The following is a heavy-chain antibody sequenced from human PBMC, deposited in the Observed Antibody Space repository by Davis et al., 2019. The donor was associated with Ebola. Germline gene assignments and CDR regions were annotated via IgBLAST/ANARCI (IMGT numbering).Heavy chain of an antibody. CDR3: ARRYYGSGTYYKDY. D-gene: IGHD3-10*01. CDR2: IKQDGSDK. V-gene: IGHV3-7*01. J-gene: IGHJ4*02. CDR1: GFTFSGYW. Sequence: GESLKISCAASGFTFSGYWMSWVRQAPGKGLEWVANIKQDGSDKYYMDSVKGRFTVSRDNAKNSLYLQMNTLRAEDTAVYYCARRYYGSGTYYKDYWGQGTLVTVSS.